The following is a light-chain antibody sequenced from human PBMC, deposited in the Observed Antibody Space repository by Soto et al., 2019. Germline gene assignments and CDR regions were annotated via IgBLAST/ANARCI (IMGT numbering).Light chain of an antibody. CDR1: SSDVGGYNY. J-gene: IGLJ1*01. CDR2: EVS. Sequence: QSALTQPASVSGSPGQSITISCTGTSSDVGGYNYVSWYQQHPGKAHKLMIYEVSNRPSGVSNRFSGSKSDNTASLTISGLQADDEADYYCSSYTSSSTLNVFGTGTKLTVL. CDR3: SSYTSSSTLNV. V-gene: IGLV2-14*01.